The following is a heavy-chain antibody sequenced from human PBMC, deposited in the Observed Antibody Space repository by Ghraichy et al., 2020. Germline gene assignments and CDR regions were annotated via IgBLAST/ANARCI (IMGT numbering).Heavy chain of an antibody. CDR3: AKDQGGRWLGWFDP. Sequence: GGSLRLSCAASGFTFSSYAMSWVRQAPGKGLEWVSAISGSGGNTYYADSVKGRFTISRDNSKNTLYLQMNSLRAEDTAVYYCAKDQGGRWLGWFDPWGQGTLVTVSS. J-gene: IGHJ5*02. CDR1: GFTFSSYA. V-gene: IGHV3-23*01. D-gene: IGHD5-24*01. CDR2: ISGSGGNT.